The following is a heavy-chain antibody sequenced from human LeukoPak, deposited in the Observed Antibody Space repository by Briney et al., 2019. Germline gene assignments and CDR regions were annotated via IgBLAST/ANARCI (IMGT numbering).Heavy chain of an antibody. CDR3: ASEGIAAAADI. V-gene: IGHV3-30*03. J-gene: IGHJ3*02. CDR2: ISYDGSNK. Sequence: GGSLRLSCAVSGFTFSSYGMHWVRQAPGKGLEWVAVISYDGSNKYYAASVKGRFTTSRDNSKNTLYLQMSSLRTEDTAMYYCASEGIAAAADIWGQGTMVTVSS. CDR1: GFTFSSYG. D-gene: IGHD6-13*01.